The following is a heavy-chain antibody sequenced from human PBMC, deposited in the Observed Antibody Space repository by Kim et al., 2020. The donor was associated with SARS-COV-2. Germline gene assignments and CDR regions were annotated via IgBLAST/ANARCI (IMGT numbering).Heavy chain of an antibody. CDR3: ARGGRKEHLFHPMDV. CDR2: IYHSGDT. V-gene: IGHV4-30-2*01. Sequence: SETLSLTCAVSGGSIRSGSYSWSWIRQPPGKGLEWIGYIYHSGDTYYNPYLKSRVSISLDRSNNQFSLKLSSVTAADTALYYCARGGRKEHLFHPMDVWGQGTTVTVSS. CDR1: GGSIRSGSYS. D-gene: IGHD1-1*01. J-gene: IGHJ6*02.